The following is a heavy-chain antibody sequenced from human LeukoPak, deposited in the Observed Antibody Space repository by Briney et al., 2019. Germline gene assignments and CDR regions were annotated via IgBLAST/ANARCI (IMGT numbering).Heavy chain of an antibody. D-gene: IGHD3-22*01. CDR1: GDSVSSNSAA. CDR2: TYYRSKWYN. Sequence: SQTLSLTCAISGDSVSSNSAAWNWIRQSPSRGLEWLGRTYYRSKWYNDYAVSVKSRITINPDTSKNQFSLQLNSVTPEDTAVYYYAREWGYYDSSGPIDYWGQGTLVTVSS. J-gene: IGHJ4*02. V-gene: IGHV6-1*01. CDR3: AREWGYYDSSGPIDY.